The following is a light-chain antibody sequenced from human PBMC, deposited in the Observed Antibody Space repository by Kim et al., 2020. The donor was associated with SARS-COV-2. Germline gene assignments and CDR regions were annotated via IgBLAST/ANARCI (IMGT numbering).Light chain of an antibody. J-gene: IGLJ3*02. CDR2: GKN. Sequence: SSELTQDPAVSVALGQTVRITCHGDSLRNYFASWYQQKPGQAPVLVIYGKNNRPSGIPDRFSGSSSGTTASLTITGAQAEDEAGYYCNSRDSSGHPWVFGGGNQLTVL. CDR1: SLRNYF. V-gene: IGLV3-19*01. CDR3: NSRDSSGHPWV.